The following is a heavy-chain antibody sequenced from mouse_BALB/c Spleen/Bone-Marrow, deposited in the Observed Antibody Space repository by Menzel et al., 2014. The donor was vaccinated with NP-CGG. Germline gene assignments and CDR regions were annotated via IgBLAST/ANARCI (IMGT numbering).Heavy chain of an antibody. CDR3: ARGTLY. Sequence: EVKLEESGPGLVKPSQSLSLTCTVTGYSTTSDYAWNWIRQFPGNKLEWMGYISYSGSTSYNPSLKSRISITRDTSKNQFFLQLNSVTTEDTATYYCARGTLYWGQGTTLTVSS. V-gene: IGHV3-2*02. CDR2: ISYSGST. J-gene: IGHJ2*01. CDR1: GYSTTSDYA.